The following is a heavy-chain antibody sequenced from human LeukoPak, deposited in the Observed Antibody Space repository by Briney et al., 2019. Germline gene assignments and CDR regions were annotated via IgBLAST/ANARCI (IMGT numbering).Heavy chain of an antibody. CDR1: GFTFSSYG. D-gene: IGHD3-16*01. J-gene: IGHJ4*02. V-gene: IGHV3-30*03. CDR3: ARGVPSDY. CDR2: ISYDGSNK. Sequence: GRSLRLSCGASGFTFSSYGMHWVRQAPGKGLEWVAIISYDGSNKYSADSVQGRFAISRDNSKNTLYLQMNSLIAEDTAVYYCARGVPSDYWGQGTLVTVSS.